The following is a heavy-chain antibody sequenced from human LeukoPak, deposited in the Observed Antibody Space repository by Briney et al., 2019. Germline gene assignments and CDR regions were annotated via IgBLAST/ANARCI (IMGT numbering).Heavy chain of an antibody. Sequence: SETLSLTCTVSGGSISSGGYYWSWIRQHPGKGLEWIGYIYYSGSTNYNPSLKSRVTISVDKSKNQFSLKLSSVTAADTAVYYCAREPIVVVPAATLNNWFDPWGQGTLVTVSS. CDR1: GGSISSGGYY. J-gene: IGHJ5*02. CDR3: AREPIVVVPAATLNNWFDP. V-gene: IGHV4-31*03. CDR2: IYYSGST. D-gene: IGHD2-2*01.